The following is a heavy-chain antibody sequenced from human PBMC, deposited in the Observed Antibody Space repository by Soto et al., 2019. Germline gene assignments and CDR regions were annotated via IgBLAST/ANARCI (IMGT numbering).Heavy chain of an antibody. J-gene: IGHJ4*02. V-gene: IGHV4-39*01. Sequence: PSETLSLTCTVSGDSISSSSYYWGWIRQPPGKGLEWIGSIYYSGSTYYNPSLKSRVTISVDTSKNQFSLKLSSVTAADTAVYYCARSLVGATTLGFDYWGQGTLVTVSS. D-gene: IGHD1-26*01. CDR2: IYYSGST. CDR1: GDSISSSSYY. CDR3: ARSLVGATTLGFDY.